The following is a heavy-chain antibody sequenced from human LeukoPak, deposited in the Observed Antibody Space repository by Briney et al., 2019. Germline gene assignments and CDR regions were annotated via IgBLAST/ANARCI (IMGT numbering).Heavy chain of an antibody. J-gene: IGHJ4*02. CDR3: ATSSAAPANM. CDR2: IQYDGSEI. V-gene: IGHV3-30*02. D-gene: IGHD2-2*01. Sequence: PGGSLRLSCAASGLMFSTSGMHWVRQAPGKGLEWVAFIQYDGSEIYYADSLKGRFTISRDNSRNTLYLQMNSLRAEDTGVYYCATSSAAPANMWGQGTLVTVSS. CDR1: GLMFSTSG.